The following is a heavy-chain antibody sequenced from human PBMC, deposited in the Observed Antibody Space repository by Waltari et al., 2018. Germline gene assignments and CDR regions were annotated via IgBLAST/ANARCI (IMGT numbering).Heavy chain of an antibody. V-gene: IGHV1-2*04. CDR1: GYTFTDYH. Sequence: QVQLVQSGAEVTKPGASVKVSCKPSGYTFTDYHIHWVRQAPGQGLEWMGWINPKSGGTYYEQKFQGWVTMTRETSTSTVYMELSSLKSDDTAVYYCARRSCTGECYAPYVYWGQGSLVTVSS. D-gene: IGHD2-8*02. J-gene: IGHJ4*02. CDR3: ARRSCTGECYAPYVY. CDR2: INPKSGGT.